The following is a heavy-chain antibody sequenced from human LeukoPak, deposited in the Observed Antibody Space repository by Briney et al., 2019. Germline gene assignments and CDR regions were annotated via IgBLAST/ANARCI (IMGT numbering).Heavy chain of an antibody. V-gene: IGHV3-33*01. Sequence: PGGSLRLSCAASGFTFSNYGMHWVRQAPGKGLEWVAVIWYDGSNKYYADSVKDQFTISRDNSKNTLYLQMNSLRAEDTAVYYCARGSATVTPVPFDYWGQGTLVTVSS. D-gene: IGHD4-17*01. CDR3: ARGSATVTPVPFDY. CDR2: IWYDGSNK. CDR1: GFTFSNYG. J-gene: IGHJ4*02.